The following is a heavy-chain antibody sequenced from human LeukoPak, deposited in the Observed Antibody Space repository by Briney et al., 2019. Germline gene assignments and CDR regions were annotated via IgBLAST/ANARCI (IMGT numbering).Heavy chain of an antibody. CDR2: ISYDGSNK. V-gene: IGHV3-30*04. CDR1: GFTFSSYA. J-gene: IGHJ1*01. Sequence: PGGSLRLSCAASGFTFSSYAMHWVRQAPGKGLEWVAVISYDGSNKYYADSVKGRFTISRDNAKNSLFLQMGSLRVEDTAVYYCARESTAGYNSSWYGFRNWGQGTLVSVSS. D-gene: IGHD6-13*01. CDR3: ARESTAGYNSSWYGFRN.